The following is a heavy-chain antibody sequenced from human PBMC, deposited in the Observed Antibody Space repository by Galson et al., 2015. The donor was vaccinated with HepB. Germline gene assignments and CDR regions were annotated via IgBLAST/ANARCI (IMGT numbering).Heavy chain of an antibody. D-gene: IGHD3-22*01. CDR3: AKDFDSSGFYYDLLDY. CDR2: ISGSGVTT. V-gene: IGHV3-23*01. CDR1: GFTFSSYA. J-gene: IGHJ4*02. Sequence: SLRLSCAASGFTFSSYAMNWVRQAPGKGLEWVSLISGSGVTTYYADSVKGRFTISRDNSKNTLYLQMNSLRAEDTALYFCAKDFDSSGFYYDLLDYWGQGTLVAVSS.